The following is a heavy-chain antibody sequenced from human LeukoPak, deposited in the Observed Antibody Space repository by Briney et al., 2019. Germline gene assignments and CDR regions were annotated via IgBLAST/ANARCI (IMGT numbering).Heavy chain of an antibody. CDR1: GFTFSGFW. CDR2: INSDGSEG. CDR3: AKGISIYSYFDN. V-gene: IGHV3-7*03. J-gene: IGHJ4*02. D-gene: IGHD3-16*02. Sequence: PGGSLRLSCAVSGFTFSGFWMSWSRQAPGKGLEWVASINSDGSEGYYADVVKGRFTISRDNAKNSLYLQMNSLRAEDTAVYYCAKGISIYSYFDNWGQGALVTVSS.